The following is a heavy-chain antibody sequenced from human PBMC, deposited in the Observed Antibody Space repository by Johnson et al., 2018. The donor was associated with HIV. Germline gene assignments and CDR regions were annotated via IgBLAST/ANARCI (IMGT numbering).Heavy chain of an antibody. CDR2: IRYGGSNK. D-gene: IGHD3-10*01. Sequence: QVQLVESGGGVVQPGGSLRLSCAASGFTFSSYGMHWVRQAPGKGLEWVAFIRYGGSNKYYAVSVQGRFAISSDNAKNTLYVLMNSLRAEDTAVYYCAKSTQANILRESGPYGAFDIWGQGTMVTVSS. J-gene: IGHJ3*02. CDR3: AKSTQANILRESGPYGAFDI. CDR1: GFTFSSYG. V-gene: IGHV3-30*02.